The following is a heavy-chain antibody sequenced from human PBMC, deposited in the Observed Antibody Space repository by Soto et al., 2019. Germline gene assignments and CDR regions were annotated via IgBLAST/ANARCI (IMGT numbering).Heavy chain of an antibody. D-gene: IGHD3-22*01. Sequence: ASVKVSCKASGYTFTSYGISWVRQAPGQGLEWMGWISAYNGNTNYAQKLQGRVTMTTDTSTSTAYMELRSLRSDDTAVYYCARDRYYDSSGYDAFDIWGQGTMVTVSS. CDR3: ARDRYYDSSGYDAFDI. J-gene: IGHJ3*02. V-gene: IGHV1-18*04. CDR2: ISAYNGNT. CDR1: GYTFTSYG.